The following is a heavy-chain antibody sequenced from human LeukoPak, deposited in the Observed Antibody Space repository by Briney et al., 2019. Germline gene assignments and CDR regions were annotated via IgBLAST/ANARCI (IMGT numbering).Heavy chain of an antibody. Sequence: KPSETLSLTCTVSGGFFRNYYWSWIRQPPGMGLEWIGYVYYSGSSNYNPSLKSRVTISVDTSKNQFSLKLRSVAAADTAVYYCARDLGTCSGASCSSSFGYWGQGTLVTVSS. V-gene: IGHV4-59*01. CDR1: GGFFRNYY. CDR3: ARDLGTCSGASCSSSFGY. J-gene: IGHJ4*02. CDR2: VYYSGSS. D-gene: IGHD2-15*01.